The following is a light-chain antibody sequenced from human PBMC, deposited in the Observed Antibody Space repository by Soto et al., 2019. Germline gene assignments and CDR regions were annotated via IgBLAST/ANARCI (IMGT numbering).Light chain of an antibody. Sequence: EIVMTQSPATLSVPPEERATLSCRATQSVSSDLAWYQHKPGLAPRLLIYDASNRATGVPARFSGSWSGTELTLTISSLQSEDFAVYYCQQYNNWITFGQGTRLEIK. V-gene: IGKV3-15*01. CDR1: QSVSSD. CDR2: DAS. J-gene: IGKJ5*01. CDR3: QQYNNWIT.